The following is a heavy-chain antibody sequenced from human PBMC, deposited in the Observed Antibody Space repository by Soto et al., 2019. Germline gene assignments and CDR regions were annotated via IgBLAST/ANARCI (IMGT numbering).Heavy chain of an antibody. V-gene: IGHV5-10-1*01. D-gene: IGHD3-3*01. CDR1: GYRFPSYW. CDR2: IDPSDSYT. Sequence: YGYRFPSYWINWVRQMPGKGLEWMGRIDPSDSYTKYTPSFQGHVTISVDKSISTAYLQWSSLKASDTAMYYCARSNYDFWSGQPPVYGMDVWGQGTTVTSP. J-gene: IGHJ6*02. CDR3: ARSNYDFWSGQPPVYGMDV.